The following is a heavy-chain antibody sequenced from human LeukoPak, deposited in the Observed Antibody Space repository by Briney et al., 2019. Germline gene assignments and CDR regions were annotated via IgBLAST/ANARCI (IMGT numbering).Heavy chain of an antibody. Sequence: PGGSLRLSCAASGFTFSSYGMHWVRQAPGKGLEWVAVISYDGSNKYYADSVKGRFTISRDNSKNTLYLQMNSLRAEDTAVYYCTKDGRVASAINRPTYYYGMDVWGQGTTVIVSS. CDR2: ISYDGSNK. CDR3: TKDGRVASAINRPTYYYGMDV. CDR1: GFTFSSYG. J-gene: IGHJ6*02. V-gene: IGHV3-30*18. D-gene: IGHD5-18*01.